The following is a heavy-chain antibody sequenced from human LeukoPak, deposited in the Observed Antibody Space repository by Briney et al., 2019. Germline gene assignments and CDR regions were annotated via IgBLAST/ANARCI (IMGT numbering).Heavy chain of an antibody. J-gene: IGHJ6*02. V-gene: IGHV4-38-2*02. D-gene: IGHD3-22*01. CDR2: IYHSGST. CDR1: GYSISSGYY. Sequence: SETLSLTCTVSGYSISSGYYWGWIRQPPGKGLEWIGSIYHSGSTYYNPSLKSRVTISVDTSKNQFSLKLSSVTAADTAVYYCARSSGPFYGMDVWGQGTTVTVSS. CDR3: ARSSGPFYGMDV.